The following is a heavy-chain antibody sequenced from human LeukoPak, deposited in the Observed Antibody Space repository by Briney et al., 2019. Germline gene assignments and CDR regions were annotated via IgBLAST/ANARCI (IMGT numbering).Heavy chain of an antibody. CDR1: GGSFSGYY. CDR2: INHSGST. V-gene: IGHV4-34*01. Sequence: SETLSLTCAVYGGSFSGYYWSWIRQPPGKGLEWIGEINHSGSTNNNPSLKSRVTISVDTSKNQFSLKLSSVSAADTAVYYCARDSVVVVAARRTNYYHYYMDVWGKGTTVTISS. J-gene: IGHJ6*03. D-gene: IGHD2-15*01. CDR3: ARDSVVVVAARRTNYYHYYMDV.